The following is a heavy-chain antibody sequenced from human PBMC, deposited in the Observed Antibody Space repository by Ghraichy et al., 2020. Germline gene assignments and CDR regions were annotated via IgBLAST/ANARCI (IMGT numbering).Heavy chain of an antibody. V-gene: IGHV4-39*07. CDR1: GGSISSSSYY. D-gene: IGHD3-10*01. CDR2: IYYSGST. Sequence: SQTLSLTCTVSGGSISSSSYYWGWIRQPPGKGLEWIGSIYYSGSTYYNPSLKSRVTISVDTSKNQFSLKLSSVTAADTAVYYCARERVSMVRGVIVRPFGYWGQGPRVTVSS. J-gene: IGHJ4*02. CDR3: ARERVSMVRGVIVRPFGY.